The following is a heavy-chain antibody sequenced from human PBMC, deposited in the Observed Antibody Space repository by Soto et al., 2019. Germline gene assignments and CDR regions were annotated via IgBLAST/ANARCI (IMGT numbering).Heavy chain of an antibody. V-gene: IGHV4-61*08. D-gene: IGHD4-4*01. CDR3: ARIRYSNYESYYGMAV. Sequence: SETLSLTCAVSGCSISSGGYSWSWIRQPPGKGLEWIGYIYYSGSTNYNPSLKGRVTISVDTSKNQFSLKLSSVTAADTAVYYCARIRYSNYESYYGMAVWGQGTTVTVSS. CDR2: IYYSGST. J-gene: IGHJ6*02. CDR1: GCSISSGGYS.